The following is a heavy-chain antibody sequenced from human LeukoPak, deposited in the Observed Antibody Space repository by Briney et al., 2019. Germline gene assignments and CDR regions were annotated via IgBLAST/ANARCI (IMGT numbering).Heavy chain of an antibody. CDR1: GFSLSTSGVG. Sequence: SGPTLVNPTQTLTLTCTFSGFSLSTSGVGVGWIRQPPGKALEWLALIYWDDDKRYSPSLKSRLTITKDTPKNQVVLTMTNMDPVDTATYYCAHSPYFDWLHYPYFDYWGQGTLVTVSS. J-gene: IGHJ4*02. CDR3: AHSPYFDWLHYPYFDY. V-gene: IGHV2-5*02. CDR2: IYWDDDK. D-gene: IGHD3-9*01.